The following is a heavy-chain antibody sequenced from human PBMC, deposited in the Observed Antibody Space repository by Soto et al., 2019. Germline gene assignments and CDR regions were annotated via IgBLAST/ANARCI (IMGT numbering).Heavy chain of an antibody. J-gene: IGHJ5*02. CDR3: ARESRFLDWLSLNWFDP. CDR1: GFTFSSYS. CDR2: ISSSSSTI. Sequence: EVQLVESGGGLVQPGGSLRLSCAASGFTFSSYSMNWVRQAPGKGLEWVSYISSSSSTIYYAGSVKGRFTISRDNPKSSLYLQMNHMRDEDTAVYYCARESRFLDWLSLNWFDPWGQGTLVTVSS. V-gene: IGHV3-48*02. D-gene: IGHD3-3*01.